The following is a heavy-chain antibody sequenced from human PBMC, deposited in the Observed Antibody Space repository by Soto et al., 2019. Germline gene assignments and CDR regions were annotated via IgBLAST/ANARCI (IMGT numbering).Heavy chain of an antibody. CDR1: GYTFTSYY. V-gene: IGHV1-46*01. CDR3: AREYCSGGSCSGHDFYYYGTDV. Sequence: GASVKVSCKASGYTFTSYYMHWVRQAPGQALEWMGIINPSGGSTSYAQKFQGRVTMTRDTSTSTVYMELSSLRSEDTAVYYCAREYCSGGSCSGHDFYYYGTDVWGQGTTVTVSS. J-gene: IGHJ6*02. D-gene: IGHD2-15*01. CDR2: INPSGGST.